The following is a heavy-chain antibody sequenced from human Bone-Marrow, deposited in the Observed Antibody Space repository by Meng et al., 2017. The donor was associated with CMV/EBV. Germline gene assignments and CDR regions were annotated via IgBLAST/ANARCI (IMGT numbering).Heavy chain of an antibody. Sequence: SVKVSCKASGGTFSSYAISWVRQAPGQGLEWMGGIIPIFGTANYAQKFQGRVTITTDESTSTAYMELSSLRSEDTAVYYCAREGLYHYDSSGYLYFDYWGQGTLVTVSS. CDR2: IIPIFGTA. CDR3: AREGLYHYDSSGYLYFDY. V-gene: IGHV1-69*05. J-gene: IGHJ4*02. CDR1: GGTFSSYA. D-gene: IGHD3-22*01.